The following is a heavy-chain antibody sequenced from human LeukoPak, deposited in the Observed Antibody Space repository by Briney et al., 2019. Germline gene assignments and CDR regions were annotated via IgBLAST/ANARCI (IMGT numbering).Heavy chain of an antibody. D-gene: IGHD4-17*01. J-gene: IGHJ5*02. Sequence: SETLSLTCSVYGGSITTGDFFWGGVRQSPGKGLEWIGSISFSGAAFYYPSLMNRVTMSVDTPNNHFSLNVTYVTTKDTAMSYCARQDHQDHGDPNWFDPWGQGILVTVSS. CDR3: ARQDHQDHGDPNWFDP. CDR2: ISFSGAA. CDR1: GGSITTGDFF. V-gene: IGHV4-39*02.